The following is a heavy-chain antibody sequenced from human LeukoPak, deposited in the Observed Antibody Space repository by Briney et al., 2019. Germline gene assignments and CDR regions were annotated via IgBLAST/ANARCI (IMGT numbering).Heavy chain of an antibody. CDR1: GGSFSGYY. Sequence: SETLSLTCAVYGGSFSGYYWSWIRQPPGKGLEWMGEINHSGSTNYNPSLKSRVTISVDTSKNQFSLKLSSVTAADTAVYYCARRGVFGVVITGLDYWGQGTLVTVSS. CDR3: ARRGVFGVVITGLDY. V-gene: IGHV4-34*01. D-gene: IGHD3-3*01. CDR2: INHSGST. J-gene: IGHJ4*02.